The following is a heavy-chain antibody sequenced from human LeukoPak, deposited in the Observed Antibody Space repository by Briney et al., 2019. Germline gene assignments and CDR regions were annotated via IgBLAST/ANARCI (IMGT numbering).Heavy chain of an antibody. CDR2: IYYSGST. V-gene: IGHV4-38-2*02. Sequence: SETLSLTCTVSGYSIRSGYYWGWIRQPPGKALEWIGYIYYSGSTNYNPSLKSRITILVDTSKNQFSLKLNSVTAADTAVYYCARGYNRPPHFDNWGQGTLVTVSS. CDR3: ARGYNRPPHFDN. D-gene: IGHD1-1*01. CDR1: GYSIRSGYY. J-gene: IGHJ4*02.